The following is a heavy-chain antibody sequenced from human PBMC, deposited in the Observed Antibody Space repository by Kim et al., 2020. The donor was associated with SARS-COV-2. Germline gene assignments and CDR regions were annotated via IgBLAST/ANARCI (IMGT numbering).Heavy chain of an antibody. D-gene: IGHD6-13*01. CDR3: ARGVIAAAGIDYYCGMDV. J-gene: IGHJ6*02. Sequence: GGSLRLSCAASGFTFSSYSMNWVRQAPGKGLEWVSSISSSSSYIYYADSVKGRFTISRDNSKNSLYLQMNSLRAEDTAVYYCARGVIAAAGIDYYCGMDVWGQGTTVTVS. V-gene: IGHV3-21*01. CDR1: GFTFSSYS. CDR2: ISSSSSYI.